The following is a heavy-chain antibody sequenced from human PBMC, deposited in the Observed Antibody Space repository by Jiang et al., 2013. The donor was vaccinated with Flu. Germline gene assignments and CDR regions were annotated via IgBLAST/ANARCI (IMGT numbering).Heavy chain of an antibody. CDR2: IYYSGST. D-gene: IGHD2/OR15-2a*01. V-gene: IGHV4-31*03. CDR1: GGSISSGGYY. CDR3: ARGAGDDYFLFDY. J-gene: IGHJ4*02. Sequence: GSGLVKPSQTLSLTCTVSGGSISSGGYYWSWIRQHPGKGLEWIGYIYYSGSTYYNPSLKSRVTISVDTSKNQFSLKLSSVTAADTAVYYCARGAGDDYFLFDYWGQGTLVTVSS.